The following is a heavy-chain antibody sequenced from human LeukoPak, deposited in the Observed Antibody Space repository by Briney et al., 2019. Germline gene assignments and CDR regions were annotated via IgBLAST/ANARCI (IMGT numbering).Heavy chain of an antibody. Sequence: GASVKVSCKASGYTFTSYYMHWVRQAPGKGLEWMGGFDPEDDETIYAQKFQGRVTMTGDTSTDTAYMELSSLKSEDTAVYYCAALGHYFHSGGFIGYFDYWGHGTLVTVSS. V-gene: IGHV1-24*01. J-gene: IGHJ4*01. CDR3: AALGHYFHSGGFIGYFDY. CDR2: FDPEDDET. D-gene: IGHD3-22*01. CDR1: GYTFTSYY.